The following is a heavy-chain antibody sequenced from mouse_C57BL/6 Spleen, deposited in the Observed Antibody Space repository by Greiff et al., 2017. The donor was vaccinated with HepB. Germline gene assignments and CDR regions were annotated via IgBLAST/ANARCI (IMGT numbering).Heavy chain of an antibody. CDR3: AREWDYDEGFAY. J-gene: IGHJ3*01. CDR2: ISYDGSN. V-gene: IGHV3-6*01. CDR1: GYSITSGYY. D-gene: IGHD2-4*01. Sequence: EVKLQESGPGLVKPSQSLSLTCSVTGYSITSGYYWNWIRQFPGNKLEWMGYISYDGSNNYNPSLKNRISITRDTSKNQFFLKLNSVTTEDTATYYCAREWDYDEGFAYWGQGTLVTVSA.